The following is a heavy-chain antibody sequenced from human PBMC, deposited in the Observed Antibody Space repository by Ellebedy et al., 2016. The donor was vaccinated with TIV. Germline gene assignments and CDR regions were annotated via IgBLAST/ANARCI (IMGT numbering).Heavy chain of an antibody. D-gene: IGHD3-10*01. CDR1: GFTVSSNY. J-gene: IGHJ4*02. Sequence: GGSLRLSCAASGFTVSSNYMNWVRQAPGKGLEWVSVIYSGGSTYYADSVKGRFTISRDNSKNTLYLQMNSLRAEDTAVYYCARDAPGGGYYFDYWGQGTLVTVSS. V-gene: IGHV3-53*01. CDR2: IYSGGST. CDR3: ARDAPGGGYYFDY.